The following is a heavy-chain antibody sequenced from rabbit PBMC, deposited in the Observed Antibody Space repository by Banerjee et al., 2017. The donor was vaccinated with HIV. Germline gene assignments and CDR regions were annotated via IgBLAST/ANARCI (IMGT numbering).Heavy chain of an antibody. V-gene: IGHV1S40*01. CDR3: ARDLAGVIGWNFGW. CDR2: IYTGSVGE. CDR1: GFSFSSSYY. Sequence: QSLEESGGDLVKPGASLTLTCTVSGFSFSSSYYMCWVRQAPGKGLEWIECIYTGSVGEWYASWAKGRFTISKTSSTTVTLEMTSLTAADTATYLCARDLAGVIGWNFGWWGQGTLVTV. D-gene: IGHD4-1*01. J-gene: IGHJ4*01.